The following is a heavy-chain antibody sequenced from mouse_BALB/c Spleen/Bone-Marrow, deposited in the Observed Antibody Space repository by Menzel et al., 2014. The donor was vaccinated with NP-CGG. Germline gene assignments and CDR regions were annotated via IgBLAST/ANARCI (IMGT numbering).Heavy chain of an antibody. V-gene: IGHV5-6*01. J-gene: IGHJ4*01. D-gene: IGHD4-1*01. CDR2: ISSGGGYT. CDR3: ARETGPRAMDY. Sequence: EVHLVKSGGDLVKPGGALKLSCAASGFTFSTYGMSWVRQTPDKRLEWVATISSGGGYTYYPDNVKGRFTISRDNAKNTLYLQMSSLKSEDTATYHCARETGPRAMDYWSQGTPVTASS. CDR1: GFTFSTYG.